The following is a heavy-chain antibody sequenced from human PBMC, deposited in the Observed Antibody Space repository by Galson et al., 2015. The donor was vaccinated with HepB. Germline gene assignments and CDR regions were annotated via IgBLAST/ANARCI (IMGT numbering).Heavy chain of an antibody. V-gene: IGHV3-48*03. CDR3: AAHTADGESTFDF. J-gene: IGHJ4*02. D-gene: IGHD4-17*01. CDR2: ISTGGHNM. CDR1: GFSLSSYE. Sequence: SLRLSCAVSGFSLSSYEMSWVRQAPGKGLEWLSYISTGGHNMYYADSVKGRFTFSRDNSKITLYLQLNSLRAEDTAVYYCAAHTADGESTFDFWGQGTLVTVSS.